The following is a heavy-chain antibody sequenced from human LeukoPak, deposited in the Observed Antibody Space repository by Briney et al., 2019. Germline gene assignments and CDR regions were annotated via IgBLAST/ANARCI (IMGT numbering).Heavy chain of an antibody. CDR2: INPSGGST. Sequence: ASVKVSCKASGYTFTGYYMHLVRQAPGQGLEWMGIINPSGGSTSYAQKFQGRVTMTRDTSTSTVYMELSSLRSEDTAVYYCARDRFIRAGLDYWGQGTLVTVSS. V-gene: IGHV1-46*01. J-gene: IGHJ4*02. CDR1: GYTFTGYY. CDR3: ARDRFIRAGLDY.